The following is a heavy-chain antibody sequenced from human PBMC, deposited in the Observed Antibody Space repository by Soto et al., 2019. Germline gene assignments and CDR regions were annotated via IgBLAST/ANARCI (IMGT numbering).Heavy chain of an antibody. D-gene: IGHD3-22*01. V-gene: IGHV3-48*03. CDR3: ARAQYYYDSSGYYYVFDY. J-gene: IGHJ4*02. CDR1: GFTFSSYE. CDR2: ISSSGSTI. Sequence: SLRLSCAASGFTFSSYEMNWVRQAPGKGLEWVSYISSSGSTIYYADSVKGRFTISRDNAKNSLYLQMNSLRAEDTAVYYCARAQYYYDSSGYYYVFDYWGQGTLVTVS.